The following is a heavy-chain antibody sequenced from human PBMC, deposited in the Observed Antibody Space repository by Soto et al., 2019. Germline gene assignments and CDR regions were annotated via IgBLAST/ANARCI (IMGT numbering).Heavy chain of an antibody. V-gene: IGHV3-48*01. CDR3: ARVIQLFDY. D-gene: IGHD5-18*01. J-gene: IGHJ4*02. CDR1: GFTFGSYS. CDR2: ISSSSSTI. Sequence: TGGSKRLSCGASGFTFGSYSMNWVRQAPGKGLEWVSYISSSSSTIYYADSVKGRFTISRDNAKNSLYLQMNSLRAEDTAVYYCARVIQLFDYWGQGTLVTVSS.